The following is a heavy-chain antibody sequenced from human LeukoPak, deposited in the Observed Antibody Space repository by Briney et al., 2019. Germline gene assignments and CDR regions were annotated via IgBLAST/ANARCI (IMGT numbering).Heavy chain of an antibody. Sequence: ASVKVSCTASGYTFISYGISWVRQAPGQGLEWMGWISGYNVNTNYAQKLQGRVTMTTDTSTSTAYMELGSLRSDDTAVYYCARDQYSWNPWEYGMDVWGKGTTVTVSS. CDR1: GYTFISYG. V-gene: IGHV1-18*04. J-gene: IGHJ6*04. CDR2: ISGYNVNT. CDR3: ARDQYSWNPWEYGMDV. D-gene: IGHD1-1*01.